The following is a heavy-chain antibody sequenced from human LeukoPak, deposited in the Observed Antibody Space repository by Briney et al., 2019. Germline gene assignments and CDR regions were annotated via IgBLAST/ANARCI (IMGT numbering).Heavy chain of an antibody. D-gene: IGHD3-10*01. CDR2: IKGDGSSI. CDR1: AFTFSSYW. Sequence: GGSLRLSCAASAFTFSSYWMHWVRQAPWKGLEWVSRIKGDGSSINYADSVEGRFTISRDNAKNTVYLQMNSLRVEDTAVYYCARGALYMYYFDYWGQGTLVTVSS. V-gene: IGHV3-74*01. CDR3: ARGALYMYYFDY. J-gene: IGHJ4*02.